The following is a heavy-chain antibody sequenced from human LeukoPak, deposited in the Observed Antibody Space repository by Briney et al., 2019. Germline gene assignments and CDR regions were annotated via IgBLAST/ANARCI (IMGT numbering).Heavy chain of an antibody. J-gene: IGHJ4*02. V-gene: IGHV4-39*07. Sequence: PSETLSLTCTVSGGSISSSSYYWGWIRQPPGKGLEWIGSIYYSGSTYYNPSLKSRVTISVDTSKNQFSLKLSSVTAADTAVYYCARVPIAARETDPHFDYWGQGTLVTVSS. CDR2: IYYSGST. CDR1: GGSISSSSYY. D-gene: IGHD6-6*01. CDR3: ARVPIAARETDPHFDY.